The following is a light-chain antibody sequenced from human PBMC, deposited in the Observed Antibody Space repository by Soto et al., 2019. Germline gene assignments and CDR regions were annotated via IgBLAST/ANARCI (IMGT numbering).Light chain of an antibody. CDR2: LGS. CDR1: QSLLHSDGYNY. V-gene: IGKV2-28*01. J-gene: IGKJ1*01. Sequence: DIVMTQSPLSLPVNPGEPASISCRSSQSLLHSDGYNYLDWYLQKPGQSPQLLIYLGSNRASGVPDRFSGSGSGTDFTLKISRVEAEDVGVYYCMQALQTPATFGQGTKVEIK. CDR3: MQALQTPAT.